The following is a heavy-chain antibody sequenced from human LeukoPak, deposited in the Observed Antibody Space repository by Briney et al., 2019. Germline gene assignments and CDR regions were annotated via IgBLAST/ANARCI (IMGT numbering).Heavy chain of an antibody. CDR1: GGTFSSYA. Sequence: SVKVSCKASGGTFSSYAISWVRQAPGQGPEWMGGIIPIFGTANYAQKFQGRVTITTDESTSTAYMELSSLRSEDTAVYYCARDRDGYNVPPNYYYYYMDVWGKGTTVTVSS. CDR3: ARDRDGYNVPPNYYYYYMDV. V-gene: IGHV1-69*05. J-gene: IGHJ6*03. D-gene: IGHD5-24*01. CDR2: IIPIFGTA.